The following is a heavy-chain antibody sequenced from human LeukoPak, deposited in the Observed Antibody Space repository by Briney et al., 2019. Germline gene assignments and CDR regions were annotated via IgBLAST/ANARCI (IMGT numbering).Heavy chain of an antibody. CDR2: IKEEGIDK. V-gene: IGHV3-7*01. CDR3: ARDRIRDSSIWHLEL. J-gene: IGHJ2*01. Sequence: GGSLTLSSRASGFTFSDHWMSWVRPAPGKGLEWVANIKEEGIDKTYVHTMKGRFTTSRDNGKKSLFLYMSSLRVEDTALYCARDRIRDSSIWHLELCGRGTLVTVSS. D-gene: IGHD4-11*01. CDR1: GFTFSDHW.